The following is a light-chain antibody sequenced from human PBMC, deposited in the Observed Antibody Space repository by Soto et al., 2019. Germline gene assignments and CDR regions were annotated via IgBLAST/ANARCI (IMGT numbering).Light chain of an antibody. CDR2: GAS. CDR1: QSVSSK. CDR3: QQYNNWPPWR. V-gene: IGKV3-15*01. J-gene: IGKJ1*01. Sequence: EIVRTQSPANLSVTPGERATLSCRARQSVSSKVAWYQQKPGQAPRLLIYGASTRATGIPARFSGSGSGPEFTLTISSLQSEDFAVYSCQQYNNWPPWRCRQATNVDIK.